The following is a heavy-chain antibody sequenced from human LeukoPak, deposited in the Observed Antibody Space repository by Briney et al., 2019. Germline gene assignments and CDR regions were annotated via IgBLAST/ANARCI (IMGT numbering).Heavy chain of an antibody. V-gene: IGHV3-15*01. Sequence: GGSLRLSCAASGFTFNNAWMNWVRQAPGKGLEWVGRIKSKNVGGTTDYAAPVKGRFTISRDDSKNTLYLQMNSLKTEDTAVYYCTTVWGRWHWGQGTLVTVSS. CDR1: GFTFNNAW. CDR2: IKSKNVGGTT. J-gene: IGHJ1*01. D-gene: IGHD7-27*01. CDR3: TTVWGRWH.